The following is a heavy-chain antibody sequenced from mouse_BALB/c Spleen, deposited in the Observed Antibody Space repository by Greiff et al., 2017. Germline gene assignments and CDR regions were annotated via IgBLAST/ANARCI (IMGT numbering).Heavy chain of an antibody. CDR2: IYPGNGDT. CDR1: GYTFTSYN. CDR3: ARDYGYRFAY. D-gene: IGHD1-2*01. V-gene: IGHV1-12*01. Sequence: LQQPGAELVKPGASVKMSCKASGYTFTSYNMHWVKQTPGQGLEWIGAIYPGNGDTSYNQKFKGKATLTADKSSSTAYMQLSSLTSEDSAVYYCARDYGYRFAYWGQGTLVTVSA. J-gene: IGHJ3*01.